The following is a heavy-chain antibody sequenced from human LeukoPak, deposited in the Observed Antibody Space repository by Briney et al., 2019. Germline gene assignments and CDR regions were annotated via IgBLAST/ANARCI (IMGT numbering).Heavy chain of an antibody. CDR3: ATTPSRLWPLSYYDILTDAFDI. D-gene: IGHD3-9*01. V-gene: IGHV1-8*01. J-gene: IGHJ3*02. CDR2: INPNSGNT. CDR1: GYTFTSYD. Sequence: GASVKVSCKASGYTFTSYDINWVRQATGQGLEWMGWINPNSGNTGYAQKFQGRVTMTEDTSTDTAYMELSSLRSEDTAVYYCATTPSRLWPLSYYDILTDAFDIWGQGTMVTVSS.